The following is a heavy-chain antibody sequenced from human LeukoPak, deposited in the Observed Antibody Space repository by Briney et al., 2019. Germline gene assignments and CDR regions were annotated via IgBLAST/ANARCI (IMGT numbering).Heavy chain of an antibody. V-gene: IGHV4-34*01. CDR3: ARLGGGMAAAGTNYYYYMDV. J-gene: IGHJ6*03. D-gene: IGHD6-13*01. CDR1: GGSFSGYY. Sequence: PSEALSLTCAVYGGSFSGYYWSWIRQPPGKGLEWIGEINHSGSTNYNPSLKSRVTISVDTSKNQFSLKLSSVTAADTAVYYCARLGGGMAAAGTNYYYYMDVWGKGTTVTISS. CDR2: INHSGST.